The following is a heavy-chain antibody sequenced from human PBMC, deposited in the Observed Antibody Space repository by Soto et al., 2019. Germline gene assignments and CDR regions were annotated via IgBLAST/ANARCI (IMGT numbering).Heavy chain of an antibody. Sequence: EVQLVESGGGLVQPGGSLRLSCAASGFTFSNFWMSWVRQXPGXXXXWVASIKQDGSEVHFADSVRGRFFISRSNAYQSLVLEXXSLRXDDXAXXXXXXXXXXXXXYXFDXWGQGTLVTVS. CDR1: GFTFSNFW. CDR3: XXXXXXXXXYXFDX. CDR2: IKQDGSEV. J-gene: IGHJ4*02. V-gene: IGHV3-7*01.